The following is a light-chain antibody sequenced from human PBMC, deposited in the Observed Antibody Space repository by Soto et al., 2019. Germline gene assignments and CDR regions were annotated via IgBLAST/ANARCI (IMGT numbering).Light chain of an antibody. CDR3: QQYGGSPLYT. Sequence: EIVLTQSPGTLSLSPGDRATLSCRASQSVSSSDLAWYQQKPGQAPRLLIYGASTRATGIPDRFSGSGSQTDVTLTISRLEPEDFAVYYCQQYGGSPLYTFGQGTKLEIK. CDR2: GAS. V-gene: IGKV3-20*01. J-gene: IGKJ2*01. CDR1: QSVSSSD.